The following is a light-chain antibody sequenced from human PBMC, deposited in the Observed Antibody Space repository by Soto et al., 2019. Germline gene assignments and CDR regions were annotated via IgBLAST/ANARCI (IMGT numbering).Light chain of an antibody. Sequence: QSALTQPRSVSGSPGQSVTISCTGTSSDVGGYNYVSWYQQYPGKAPKLMIYDVNKWPSGVPDRFSGSKSGTTASLTISGLQDEDEADYSCCSYAGSYTWVFGGGTKLTVL. CDR1: SSDVGGYNY. CDR3: CSYAGSYTWV. J-gene: IGLJ3*02. CDR2: DVN. V-gene: IGLV2-11*01.